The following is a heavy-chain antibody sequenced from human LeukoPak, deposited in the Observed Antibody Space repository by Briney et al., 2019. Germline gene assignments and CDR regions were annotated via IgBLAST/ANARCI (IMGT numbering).Heavy chain of an antibody. Sequence: GGSLRLSCAAFGFTFNNYVMNWVRQAPGKGLEWVSTISGNGDTTYYADSVKGRFTISRDNSKNTLYLQMNSLRAEDTAVYYCAKEGFDSWGQGTLVTVSS. CDR3: AKEGFDS. V-gene: IGHV3-23*01. CDR1: GFTFNNYV. J-gene: IGHJ4*02. CDR2: ISGNGDTT.